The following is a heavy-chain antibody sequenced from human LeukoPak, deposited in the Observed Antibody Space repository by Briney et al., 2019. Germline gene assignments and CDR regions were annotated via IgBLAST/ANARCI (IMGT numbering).Heavy chain of an antibody. D-gene: IGHD2-15*01. CDR2: IKQDGSEK. V-gene: IGHV3-7*01. CDR3: ASGKKYCSGGSCYSTPYFDY. Sequence: ETLSLTCTVSGGSISSYYWSWIRQPPGKGLEWVANIKQDGSEKNYVDSVKGRFTISRDNAKNSLYLQMNSLRAEDTAVYYCASGKKYCSGGSCYSTPYFDYWGQGTLVTVSS. J-gene: IGHJ4*02. CDR1: GGSISSYY.